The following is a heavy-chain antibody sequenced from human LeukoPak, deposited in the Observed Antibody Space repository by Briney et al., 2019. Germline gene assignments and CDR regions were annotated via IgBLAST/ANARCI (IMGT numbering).Heavy chain of an antibody. Sequence: ASVKVSCKASGYTFTSYGISWVRQAPGQGLEWMGWISAYNGNTNYAQKLQGRVTMTTDTSTSTAYMELRSLRSDDTAVYYCARAGYGSGSSHPYYYYGMDVWGQGTTVTVSS. CDR1: GYTFTSYG. V-gene: IGHV1-18*01. J-gene: IGHJ6*02. CDR2: ISAYNGNT. D-gene: IGHD3-10*01. CDR3: ARAGYGSGSSHPYYYYGMDV.